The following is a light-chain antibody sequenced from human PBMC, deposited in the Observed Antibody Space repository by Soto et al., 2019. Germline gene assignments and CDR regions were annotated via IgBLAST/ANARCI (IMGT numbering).Light chain of an antibody. CDR1: QSLLHSNGYNY. J-gene: IGKJ5*01. V-gene: IGKV2-28*01. CDR2: LGS. Sequence: DIVMTQSPLSLPVTPGEPASISCRSSQSLLHSNGYNYLDWYLQKPGQSPQLLIYLGSNRASGVPDRFSGSGSGTEFTLKISRVEAEDVGVYYCMQDLQTPPSLTFGQGTRLEIK. CDR3: MQDLQTPPSLT.